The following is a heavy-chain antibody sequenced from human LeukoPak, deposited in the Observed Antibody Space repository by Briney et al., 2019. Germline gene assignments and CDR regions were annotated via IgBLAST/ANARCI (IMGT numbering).Heavy chain of an antibody. CDR2: IYYSGST. D-gene: IGHD3-22*01. J-gene: IGHJ3*02. CDR3: ASHRPTYYYDSSGSYDAFDI. V-gene: IGHV4-31*03. CDR1: GGSISSGGYY. Sequence: PSETLSLTCTVSGGSISSGGYYWSWIRQHPGKGLEWIGYIYYSGSTYYNPSLKSRVTISVDTSKNQFSLKLSSVTAADTAVYYCASHRPTYYYDSSGSYDAFDIWGQGTMVTVSP.